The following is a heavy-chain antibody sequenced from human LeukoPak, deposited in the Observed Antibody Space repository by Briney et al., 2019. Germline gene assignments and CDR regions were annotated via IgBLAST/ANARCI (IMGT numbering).Heavy chain of an antibody. V-gene: IGHV4-34*01. CDR3: AREASSTVTTWGRGHNDY. CDR2: INHSGST. CDR1: GGSFSGYY. J-gene: IGHJ4*02. D-gene: IGHD4-17*01. Sequence: SSETLSLTCAVYGGSFSGYYWSWIRQPPGKGLDWIGEINHSGSTNYNPALKSRVTISVDTSKNQFSLRLSSVTAADTAVYYCAREASSTVTTWGRGHNDYWGQGTLVTVSS.